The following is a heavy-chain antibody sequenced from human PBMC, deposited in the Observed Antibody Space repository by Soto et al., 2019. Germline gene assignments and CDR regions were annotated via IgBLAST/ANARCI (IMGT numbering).Heavy chain of an antibody. D-gene: IGHD1-1*01. CDR2: IYYSGST. J-gene: IGHJ4*02. CDR1: GGSISSGGYY. Sequence: QVQLQESGPGLVKPSQTLSLTCTVSGGSISSGGYYWSWIRQHPGKGLEWIGYIYYSGSTYYNPSLKSRVXTXVXTSKNQFSLKLSSVTAADTAVYYCARWPQLEPRFDYWGQGTLVTVSS. V-gene: IGHV4-31*03. CDR3: ARWPQLEPRFDY.